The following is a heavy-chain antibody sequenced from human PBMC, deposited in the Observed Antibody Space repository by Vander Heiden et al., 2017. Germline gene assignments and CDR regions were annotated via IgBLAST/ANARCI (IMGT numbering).Heavy chain of an antibody. CDR1: GFTFSSYA. CDR2: ISGSGGST. D-gene: IGHD3-10*01. J-gene: IGHJ4*02. CDR3: AKDQGLLWFGELLSSFDY. Sequence: EVQLLESGGGLVQPGGSLRLSCAASGFTFSSYAMSWVRQVPGKGLEWVSAISGSGGSTYYADSVKGRFTISRDNSKNTLYLQMNSLRAEDTAVYYCAKDQGLLWFGELLSSFDYWGQGTLVTVSS. V-gene: IGHV3-23*01.